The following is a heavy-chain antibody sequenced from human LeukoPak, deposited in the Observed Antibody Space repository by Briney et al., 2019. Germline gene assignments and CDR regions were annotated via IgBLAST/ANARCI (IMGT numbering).Heavy chain of an antibody. CDR1: GGSISNTNW. Sequence: PSETLSLICGVSGGSISNTNWWSWVRPPPGQGLEWIGEISLTVLTHYNPSLESRVTVSLDKSKNQLSLNLTSVTAADTAVYYCSRENGAFSPFGYWGQGTLVTLLS. V-gene: IGHV4-4*02. CDR2: ISLTVLT. D-gene: IGHD2-8*01. CDR3: SRENGAFSPFGY. J-gene: IGHJ4*02.